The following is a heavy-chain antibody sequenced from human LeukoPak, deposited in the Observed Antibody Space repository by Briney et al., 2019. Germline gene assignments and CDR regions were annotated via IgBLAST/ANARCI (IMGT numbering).Heavy chain of an antibody. CDR2: INPNSGGT. CDR3: ARDYCSDGSCYYFDY. CDR1: GYIFTGYY. J-gene: IGHJ4*02. Sequence: ASVKVSCKASGYIFTGYYIHWVRQAPGQGLEWMGRINPNSGGTNYAQTFQGRVTMTRDTSISTAYMELSRLRSDDTAVYYCARDYCSDGSCYYFDYWGQGTRVTVSS. V-gene: IGHV1-2*06. D-gene: IGHD2-15*01.